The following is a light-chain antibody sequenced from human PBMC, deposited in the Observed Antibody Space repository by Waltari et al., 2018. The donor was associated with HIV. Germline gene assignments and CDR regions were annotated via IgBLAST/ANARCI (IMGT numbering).Light chain of an antibody. CDR3: SSYTSSSTWV. CDR2: EVS. V-gene: IGLV2-14*01. J-gene: IGLJ3*02. Sequence: QSALTQPASVSGSPGQSITISCTGTSSDVGGYNYVSWYQQHPGQAPKLMIYEVSNRPSGASNLFSGSKAGNTASLTISGLQAEDDADYYCSSYTSSSTWVFGGGTKLTVL. CDR1: SSDVGGYNY.